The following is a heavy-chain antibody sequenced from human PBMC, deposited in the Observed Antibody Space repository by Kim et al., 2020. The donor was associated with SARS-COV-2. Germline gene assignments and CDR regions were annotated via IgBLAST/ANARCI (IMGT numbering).Heavy chain of an antibody. V-gene: IGHV3-53*01. CDR1: GFTVSSNY. J-gene: IGHJ4*02. CDR2: IYSGGST. Sequence: GGSLRLSCAASGFTVSSNYMSWVRQAPGKGLEWVSVIYSGGSTYYADSVKGRFTISRDNSKNTLYLQMNSLRAEDTAVYYCARGDTNVDTALSGHFDYWGQGTLVTVSS. CDR3: ARGDTNVDTALSGHFDY. D-gene: IGHD5-18*01.